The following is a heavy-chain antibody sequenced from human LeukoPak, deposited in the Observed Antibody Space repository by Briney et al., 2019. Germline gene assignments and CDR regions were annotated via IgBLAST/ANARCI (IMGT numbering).Heavy chain of an antibody. CDR2: IYWDDDK. CDR1: VGPISTYYW. V-gene: IGHV2-5*08. Sequence: TLSLTCTVSVGPISTYYWSWIRQPPGKALEWLALIYWDDDKRYSPSLKSRLTITKDTSKNQVVLTMTNMDPVDTATYYCAHKGYGVAADAFDIWGQGTMVTVSS. D-gene: IGHD2-15*01. CDR3: AHKGYGVAADAFDI. J-gene: IGHJ3*02.